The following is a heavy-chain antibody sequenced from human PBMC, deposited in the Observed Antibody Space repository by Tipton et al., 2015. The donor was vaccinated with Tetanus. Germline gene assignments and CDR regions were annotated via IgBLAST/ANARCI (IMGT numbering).Heavy chain of an antibody. CDR1: GDSVSGYY. V-gene: IGHV4-59*02. CDR2: DYYTGDT. D-gene: IGHD2-8*02. Sequence: LRLSCTVSGDSVSGYYWSWIRKPPGKGLEWVGYDYYTGDTNYNPSLKSRVTISMDRSENQISLKMTSVTAADTAVYYCAGVTAQRTELYFEHWGQGTQVTVSS. J-gene: IGHJ1*01. CDR3: AGVTAQRTELYFEH.